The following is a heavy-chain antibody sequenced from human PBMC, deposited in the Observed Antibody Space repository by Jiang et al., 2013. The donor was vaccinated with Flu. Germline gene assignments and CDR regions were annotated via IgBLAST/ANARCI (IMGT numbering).Heavy chain of an antibody. J-gene: IGHJ3*02. V-gene: IGHV3-11*06. Sequence: RFTISRDNAKNSLYLQMNSLRAEDTAVYYCARDGSSSIYGSGIFDAFDIWGQGTMVTVSS. D-gene: IGHD3-10*01. CDR3: ARDGSSSIYGSGIFDAFDI.